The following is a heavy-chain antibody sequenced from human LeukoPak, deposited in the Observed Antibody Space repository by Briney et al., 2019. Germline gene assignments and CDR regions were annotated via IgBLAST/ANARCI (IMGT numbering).Heavy chain of an antibody. CDR1: GYTFTSYD. J-gene: IGHJ4*02. V-gene: IGHV1-8*01. CDR2: MSPNSGNT. Sequence: ASVNVSCKASGYTFTSYDINWMRQATGQGLEWMGWMSPNSGNTGYAQKFQGRVTMTRDTSIGTAYLELSSLRSEDSAVYYCVRTPPNWGADFWGPGTLITVSS. CDR3: VRTPPNWGADF. D-gene: IGHD7-27*01.